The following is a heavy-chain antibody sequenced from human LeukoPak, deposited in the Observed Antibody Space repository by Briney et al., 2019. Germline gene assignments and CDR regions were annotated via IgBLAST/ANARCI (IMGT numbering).Heavy chain of an antibody. CDR1: GFTFSSHA. CDR2: IKQDGSEK. CDR3: ARDLGRCSGGSCYQPYYYYGMDV. J-gene: IGHJ6*02. V-gene: IGHV3-7*01. D-gene: IGHD2-15*01. Sequence: PGGSLRLSCAASGFTFSSHAMSWVRQAPGKGLEWVANIKQDGSEKYYVDSVKGRFTISRDNAKNSLYLQMNSLRAEDTAVYYCARDLGRCSGGSCYQPYYYYGMDVWGQGTTVTVSS.